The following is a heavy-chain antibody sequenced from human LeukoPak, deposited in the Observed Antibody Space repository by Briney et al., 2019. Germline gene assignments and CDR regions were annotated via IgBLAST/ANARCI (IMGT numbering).Heavy chain of an antibody. J-gene: IGHJ4*02. CDR3: ATPLDYYDSSGYHQGGD. V-gene: IGHV3-21*04. Sequence: AGGSLRLSCAASRFTFSSYSMNWVRQAPGKGLEWVSSISSSSSYIYYADSVKGRFTISRDNAKNSLYLQMNSLRAEDTAVYYCATPLDYYDSSGYHQGGDWGQGTLVTVSS. CDR1: RFTFSSYS. D-gene: IGHD3-22*01. CDR2: ISSSSSYI.